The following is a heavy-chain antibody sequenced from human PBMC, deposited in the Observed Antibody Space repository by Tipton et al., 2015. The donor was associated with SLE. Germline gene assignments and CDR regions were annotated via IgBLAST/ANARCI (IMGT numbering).Heavy chain of an antibody. V-gene: IGHV3-49*04. CDR2: IRSKAYGGTT. CDR3: TRRRYYDFWSGPMKMDV. J-gene: IGHJ6*04. CDR1: GFTFGDYA. D-gene: IGHD3-3*01. Sequence: RSLRLSCTASGFTFGDYAMSWVRQAPGKGLEWVGFIRSKAYGGTTEYAASVKGRFTISRDDSKSIAYLQMNSLKTEDTAVYYCTRRRYYDFWSGPMKMDVWGKGTTVTVSS.